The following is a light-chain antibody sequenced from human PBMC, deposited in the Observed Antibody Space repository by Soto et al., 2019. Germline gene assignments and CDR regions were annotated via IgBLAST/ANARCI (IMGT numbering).Light chain of an antibody. CDR1: QSVSSY. J-gene: IGKJ4*01. Sequence: EIVLTQSPATLSLSPGERATLSCRASQSVSSYLAWYQQKPGQAPRLLIYDASNRATGIPARFSGSGSGRDFTLTISSLEPEDFAVYYCQQRKNWPPLTFGGGTKVEIK. CDR2: DAS. V-gene: IGKV3-11*02. CDR3: QQRKNWPPLT.